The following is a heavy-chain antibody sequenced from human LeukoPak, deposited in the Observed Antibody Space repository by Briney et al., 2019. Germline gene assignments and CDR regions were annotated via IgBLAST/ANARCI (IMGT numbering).Heavy chain of an antibody. V-gene: IGHV4-59*01. CDR1: GGSISSYY. CDR2: IYYSGST. D-gene: IGHD6-6*01. Sequence: PSETLSLTCTVSGGSISSYYWSWIRQPPGKGLEWIGYIYYSGSTNYNPSPKSRVTISVDTSKNQFSLKLSSVTAADTAVYYCARVGEQLVIDYWGQGTLVTVSS. J-gene: IGHJ4*02. CDR3: ARVGEQLVIDY.